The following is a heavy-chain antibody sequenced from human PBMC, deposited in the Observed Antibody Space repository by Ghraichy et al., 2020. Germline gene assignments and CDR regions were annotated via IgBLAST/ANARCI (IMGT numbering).Heavy chain of an antibody. D-gene: IGHD6-19*01. CDR3: ARGGWSKDY. Sequence: TLSLTCTVSGGSMTSFYWSWIRQPPGKGLEWIGYIYYTGSTNYNPSLNSRVTMSVDTSKNQFFLKVNSVTAADTAMYYCARGGWSKDYWGQGTLVTVSS. J-gene: IGHJ4*02. V-gene: IGHV4-59*01. CDR1: GGSMTSFY. CDR2: IYYTGST.